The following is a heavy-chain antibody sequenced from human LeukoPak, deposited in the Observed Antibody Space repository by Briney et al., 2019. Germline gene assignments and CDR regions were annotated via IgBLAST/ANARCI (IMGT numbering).Heavy chain of an antibody. CDR3: ARLGYNIGWYGMDY. J-gene: IGHJ4*02. Sequence: SGTLSLTCTVSGGPISSYYWSWIRQPPGKGLERIGYVYYSGSTNYNPSLKSRLTISVDRSKNQFSLKLSSVTAADTAIYYCARLGYNIGWYGMDYWGQGILVTVSS. CDR1: GGPISSYY. CDR2: VYYSGST. D-gene: IGHD6-19*01. V-gene: IGHV4-59*01.